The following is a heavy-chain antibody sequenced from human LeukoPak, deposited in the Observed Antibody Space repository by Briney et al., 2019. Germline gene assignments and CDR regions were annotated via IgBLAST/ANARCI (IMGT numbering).Heavy chain of an antibody. Sequence: ASVKVSCKASGGTFSSYAISWVRQAPGQGLEWMGIINPSGGSTSYAQKFQGRVTMTRDTSTSTVYMELSSLRSEDTAVYYCARPGVPVASTSYFDYWGQGTLVTVSS. J-gene: IGHJ4*02. CDR1: GGTFSSYA. CDR3: ARPGVPVASTSYFDY. V-gene: IGHV1-46*01. CDR2: INPSGGST. D-gene: IGHD2-2*01.